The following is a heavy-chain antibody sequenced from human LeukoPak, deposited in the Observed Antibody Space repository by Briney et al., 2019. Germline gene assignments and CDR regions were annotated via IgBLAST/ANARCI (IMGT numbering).Heavy chain of an antibody. Sequence: ASVKVSCKAFGGTFSSYAISWVRQAPGQGLEWMGGIIPIFGTANYAQKFQGRVTITTDESTSTAYMELSSLRSEDTAVYYCARDYYDSSGKDDYWGQGTLVTVSS. V-gene: IGHV1-69*05. J-gene: IGHJ4*02. CDR2: IIPIFGTA. CDR1: GGTFSSYA. CDR3: ARDYYDSSGKDDY. D-gene: IGHD3-22*01.